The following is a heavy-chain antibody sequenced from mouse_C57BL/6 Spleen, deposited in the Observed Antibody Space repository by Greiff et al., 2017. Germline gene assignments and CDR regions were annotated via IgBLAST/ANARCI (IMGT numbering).Heavy chain of an antibody. J-gene: IGHJ2*01. D-gene: IGHD4-1*01. CDR3: ARAWDENYFDY. CDR1: GYTFTSYW. Sequence: QVQLQQPGAELVMPGASVKLSCKASGYTFTSYWMHWVKQRPGQGLEWIGEIDPSDSYTNYNQKFKGKSTLTVDKSSSTAYMQLSSLTSEDSAVYYCARAWDENYFDYWGQGTTLTVSS. CDR2: IDPSDSYT. V-gene: IGHV1-69*01.